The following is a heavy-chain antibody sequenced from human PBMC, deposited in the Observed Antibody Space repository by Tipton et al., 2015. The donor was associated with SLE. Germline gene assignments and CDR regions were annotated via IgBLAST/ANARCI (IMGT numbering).Heavy chain of an antibody. CDR1: GGSFSGYY. D-gene: IGHD3-22*01. CDR2: INHSGST. Sequence: TLSLTCAVYGGSFSGYYWSWIRQPPGKGLEWLGEINHSGSTNYNPSLKSRVTISVDTSKNQFSLKLNSVTAADTAVYYCARDTYYYDSSGLSRYFDYWGQGTLVTVSS. V-gene: IGHV4-34*01. CDR3: ARDTYYYDSSGLSRYFDY. J-gene: IGHJ4*02.